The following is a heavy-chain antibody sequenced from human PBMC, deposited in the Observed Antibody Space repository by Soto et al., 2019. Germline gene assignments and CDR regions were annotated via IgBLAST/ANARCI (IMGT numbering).Heavy chain of an antibody. V-gene: IGHV4-4*02. Sequence: QVQLQESGPGLVKPSGTLSLTCAVSSGSISSSNWWSLVRQPPGKGLEWIGEIYHSGSTNYNPSLQRRVTIAVDKPKNQLALKLSSVAAADTAVYYCASSVAGKDEKWFDPWGQGTLVTVSS. D-gene: IGHD2-15*01. J-gene: IGHJ5*02. CDR1: SGSISSSNW. CDR3: ASSVAGKDEKWFDP. CDR2: IYHSGST.